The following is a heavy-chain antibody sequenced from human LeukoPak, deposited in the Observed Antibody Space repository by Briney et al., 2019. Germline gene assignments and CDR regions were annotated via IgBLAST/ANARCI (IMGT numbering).Heavy chain of an antibody. D-gene: IGHD6-19*01. CDR1: AYSISSGYF. CDR3: AREEIAVAGPIEY. CDR2: IYHSGST. Sequence: SETLSLTCTVSAYSISSGYFWGWIRQPPGKGLEWIGNIYHSGSTYYNSSLKNRVTISVDTSKNQFSLKLRSVTAADTAVYYCAREEIAVAGPIEYWGQGILVTVSS. V-gene: IGHV4-38-2*02. J-gene: IGHJ4*02.